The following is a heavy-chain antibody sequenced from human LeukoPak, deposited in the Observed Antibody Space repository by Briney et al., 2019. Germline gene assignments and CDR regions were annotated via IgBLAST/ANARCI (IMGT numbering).Heavy chain of an antibody. Sequence: SETLSLTCTVSGGSISSYYWSWIRQPPGKGLEWIGYIYYSGSTNYNPSLKSRVTISVDTSKNQFSLKLSSVTAADTAVYYCARHKPPRGSFDYWGQGTLVTVSS. D-gene: IGHD3-10*01. CDR3: ARHKPPRGSFDY. CDR2: IYYSGST. V-gene: IGHV4-59*01. CDR1: GGSISSYY. J-gene: IGHJ4*02.